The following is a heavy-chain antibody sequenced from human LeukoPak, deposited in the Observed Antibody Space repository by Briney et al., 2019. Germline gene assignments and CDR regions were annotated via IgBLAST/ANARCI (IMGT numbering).Heavy chain of an antibody. Sequence: GESLKISCKGSGYSLTSNWIGWVRQMPGKGLEWMGIIYPADSDTRYSPSFQGQVTISADKSIATAYLQWSSLKASDTALYYCVRRTTVTTSSDYWGPGTLVTVSS. D-gene: IGHD4-17*01. CDR1: GYSLTSNW. J-gene: IGHJ4*02. V-gene: IGHV5-51*01. CDR3: VRRTTVTTSSDY. CDR2: IYPADSDT.